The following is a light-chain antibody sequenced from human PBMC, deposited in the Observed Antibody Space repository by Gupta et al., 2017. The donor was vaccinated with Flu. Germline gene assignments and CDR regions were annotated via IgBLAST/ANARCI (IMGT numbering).Light chain of an antibody. CDR2: LAS. CDR3: QQYHNTPRT. V-gene: IGKV4-1*01. Sequence: DIVMTQSPDSLAVSLGERATINCKSSQSVLYSSNNKNYLAWYQQKPGQPPKLLIYLASTRESGVPDRFSSSGSGTDFTLTISSLQAEDVAVYYCQQYHNTPRTFGQGTKVEIK. CDR1: QSVLYSSNNKNY. J-gene: IGKJ1*01.